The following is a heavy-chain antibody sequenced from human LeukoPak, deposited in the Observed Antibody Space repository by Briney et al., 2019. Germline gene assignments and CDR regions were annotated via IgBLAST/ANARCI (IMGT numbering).Heavy chain of an antibody. Sequence: QSGGSLRLSCAASGFTFSGSAMHWVRQAPGKGLEWVSAISGSGGSTYYADSVKGRFTISRDNSKNTLYLQMNSLRAEDTAVYYCAKAADCSGGSCYGYFGYWGQGTLVTVSS. D-gene: IGHD2-15*01. CDR3: AKAADCSGGSCYGYFGY. CDR2: ISGSGGST. CDR1: GFTFSGSA. V-gene: IGHV3-23*01. J-gene: IGHJ4*02.